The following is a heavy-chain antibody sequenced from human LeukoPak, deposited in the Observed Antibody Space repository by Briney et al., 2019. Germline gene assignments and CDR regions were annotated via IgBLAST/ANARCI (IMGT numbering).Heavy chain of an antibody. CDR3: ARRWDPSPFDY. CDR1: GGSISSYY. D-gene: IGHD1-26*01. CDR2: IYYSGST. V-gene: IGHV4-59*08. Sequence: SETLSLTCTVSGGSISSYYWSWIRQPPGKGLEWIGYIYYSGSTYYNPSLKSRVTISVDTSKNQFSLKLSSVTAADTAIYYCARRWDPSPFDYWGQGTLVTVSS. J-gene: IGHJ4*02.